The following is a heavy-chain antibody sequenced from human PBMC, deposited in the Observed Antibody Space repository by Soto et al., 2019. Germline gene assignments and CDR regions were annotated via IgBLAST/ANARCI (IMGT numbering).Heavy chain of an antibody. CDR3: ARGGIAVAGTYYYYGMDV. J-gene: IGHJ6*02. Sequence: ASVKVSCKASGYTFTGYYMHWVRQAPGQGLEWMGWINPNSGGTNYAQKFQGWVTMTRDTSISTAYMKLSGLRSDDTAVYYCARGGIAVAGTYYYYGMDVWGQGTTVTVS. V-gene: IGHV1-2*04. CDR2: INPNSGGT. D-gene: IGHD6-19*01. CDR1: GYTFTGYY.